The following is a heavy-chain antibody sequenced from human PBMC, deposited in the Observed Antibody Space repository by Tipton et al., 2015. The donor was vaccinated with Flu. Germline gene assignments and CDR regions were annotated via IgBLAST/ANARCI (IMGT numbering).Heavy chain of an antibody. Sequence: SLRLSCAASGFTFSSYTLNWVRQAPGKGLEWVSSISSRSSDTYYADSVKGRFTISRDNLKNTVHLQMNSLRAEDTAVYYCAKGSMGSDAGGPTWGQGTQATVSS. CDR1: GFTFSSYT. J-gene: IGHJ4*02. V-gene: IGHV3-21*04. CDR3: AKGSMGSDAGGPT. D-gene: IGHD2-21*01. CDR2: ISSRSSDT.